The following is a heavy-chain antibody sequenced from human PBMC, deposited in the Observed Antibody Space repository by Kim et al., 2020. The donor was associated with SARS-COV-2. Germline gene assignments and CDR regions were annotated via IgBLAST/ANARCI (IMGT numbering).Heavy chain of an antibody. Sequence: KGRFTISRDNSKNTLYLQMGSLRAEDMAVYYCAAMIAAAGLHYYYYGMDVWGQGTTVTVSS. V-gene: IGHV3-64*01. CDR3: AAMIAAAGLHYYYYGMDV. J-gene: IGHJ6*02. D-gene: IGHD6-13*01.